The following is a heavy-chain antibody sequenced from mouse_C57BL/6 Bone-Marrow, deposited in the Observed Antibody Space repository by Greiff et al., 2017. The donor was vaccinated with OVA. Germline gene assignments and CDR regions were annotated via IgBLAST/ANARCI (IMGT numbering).Heavy chain of an antibody. D-gene: IGHD1-1*01. CDR1: GYTFTDYD. Sequence: QVQLQQSGAELVRPGASVTLSCKASGYTFTDYDMHWVKQTPVHGLEWIGAIDPETGGTAYNQKFKGKAILTADKSSSTAYMELRSLTSEDSAVYYCTRPSYYGSSYGLNWGKGTTLTVSS. CDR2: IDPETGGT. J-gene: IGHJ2*01. V-gene: IGHV1-15*01. CDR3: TRPSYYGSSYGLN.